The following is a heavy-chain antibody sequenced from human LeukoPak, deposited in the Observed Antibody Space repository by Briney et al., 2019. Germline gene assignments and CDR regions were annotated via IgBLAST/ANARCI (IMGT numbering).Heavy chain of an antibody. CDR1: GGSFSAYY. V-gene: IGHV4-34*01. D-gene: IGHD3-10*01. J-gene: IGHJ6*04. CDR3: ARIYGSGSYNKWYV. CDR2: INHSGST. Sequence: SETLSLTCAVYGGSFSAYYWSWIRQPPGKGLDWIGEINHSGSTNYNPSLKSRVTISVDTSKNQFSLKLSSVTAADTAVYYCARIYGSGSYNKWYVWGKGTTVTVSS.